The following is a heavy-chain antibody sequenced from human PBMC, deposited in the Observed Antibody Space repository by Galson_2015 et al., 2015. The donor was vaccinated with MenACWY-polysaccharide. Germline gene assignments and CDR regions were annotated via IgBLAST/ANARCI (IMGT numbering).Heavy chain of an antibody. V-gene: IGHV3-30-3*01. Sequence: SLRLSCAASGFTFSSYAIHWVRQAPGKGPEWVAVISYDATNKYYRDSVKGRVTLSRDNSKNTVFLEMNSLRAEDTGVYYCARDYCGRTTCSGMDVWGQGTTVTVSS. CDR3: ARDYCGRTTCSGMDV. CDR2: ISYDATNK. D-gene: IGHD2-21*01. CDR1: GFTFSSYA. J-gene: IGHJ6*02.